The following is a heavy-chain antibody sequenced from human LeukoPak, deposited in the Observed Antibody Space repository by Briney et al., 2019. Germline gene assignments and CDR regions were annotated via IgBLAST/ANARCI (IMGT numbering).Heavy chain of an antibody. CDR3: ARVPRYYYDSSGYYSDY. Sequence: GGSLRLSCAASGFTFSSYSMNWVRQAPGKGLGWVSPISSSSSYISYADSVKGRFTISRDNAKNSLYLQMNSLRAEDTAVYYCARVPRYYYDSSGYYSDYWGQGTLVTVSS. V-gene: IGHV3-21*01. D-gene: IGHD3-22*01. CDR1: GFTFSSYS. J-gene: IGHJ4*02. CDR2: ISSSSSYI.